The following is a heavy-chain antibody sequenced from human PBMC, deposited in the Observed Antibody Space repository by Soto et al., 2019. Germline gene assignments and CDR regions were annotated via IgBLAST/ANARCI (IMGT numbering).Heavy chain of an antibody. CDR1: GFTFSSYA. D-gene: IGHD2-15*01. CDR2: ISYDGSNK. Sequence: GESLKISCAASGFTFSSYAMHWVRQAPGKGLEWVAVISYDGSNKYYADSVKGRFTISRDNSKNTLYLQMNSLRAEDTAVYYCARDQACSGGSCFPQRDNIYYYYYYGMDVWGQGTTVTVSS. J-gene: IGHJ6*02. V-gene: IGHV3-30-3*01. CDR3: ARDQACSGGSCFPQRDNIYYYYYYGMDV.